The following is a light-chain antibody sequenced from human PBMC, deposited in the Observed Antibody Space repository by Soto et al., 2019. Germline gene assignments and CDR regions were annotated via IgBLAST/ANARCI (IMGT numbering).Light chain of an antibody. CDR1: QSLNND. CDR2: DAS. CDR3: QQYYSTPTWT. Sequence: DIQMTQSPSTLSASVGDRVTITCRASQSLNNDLAWYQQKPGKAPNLLIYDASTLERGVPSRFSGTGSGTEFTLTISSLQAEDVAVYYCQQYYSTPTWTFGQGTKVEIK. J-gene: IGKJ1*01. V-gene: IGKV1-5*01.